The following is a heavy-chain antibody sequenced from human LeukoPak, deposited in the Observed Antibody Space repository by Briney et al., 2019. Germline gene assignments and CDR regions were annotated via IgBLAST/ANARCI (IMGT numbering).Heavy chain of an antibody. Sequence: PGGCLRLSCVPSGFSSSIYATRWVRPALGGGLECVLAITSNGGSTYYANSVKSGFTISRDNTNNTLYLQMGSLRAEDMAVYYCAREYCDSNTCDKAIDYWGQGTLVTVSS. D-gene: IGHD4-11*01. CDR1: GFSSSIYA. CDR2: ITSNGGST. V-gene: IGHV3-64*01. CDR3: AREYCDSNTCDKAIDY. J-gene: IGHJ4*02.